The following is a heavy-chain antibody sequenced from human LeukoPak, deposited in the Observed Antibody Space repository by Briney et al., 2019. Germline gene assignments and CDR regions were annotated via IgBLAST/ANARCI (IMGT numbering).Heavy chain of an antibody. CDR2: IWYDGSNK. V-gene: IGHV3-33*01. J-gene: IGHJ4*02. Sequence: GRSLRLSCAASGFTFSSYGMHWVRQAPGKGLEWVAVIWYDGSNKFYADSVKGRFTISRDNSKNTLYPQMNSLRAEDTAVYYCARETTTLDYWGQGTLVTVSS. CDR1: GFTFSSYG. D-gene: IGHD1-26*01. CDR3: ARETTTLDY.